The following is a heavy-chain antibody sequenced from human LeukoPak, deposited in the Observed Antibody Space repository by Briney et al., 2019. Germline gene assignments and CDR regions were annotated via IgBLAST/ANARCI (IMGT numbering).Heavy chain of an antibody. CDR1: GFTFSSYA. CDR3: AKGGRYTPLLFDY. D-gene: IGHD5-24*01. Sequence: GGSLSLSCAASGFTFSSYAMIWVRQAPGKGLEWVSAISGSGGSTYYADSVKGRFTISRDNSKNTLYLQMNSLRAEDTAVYYCAKGGRYTPLLFDYWGQGTLVTVSS. CDR2: ISGSGGST. J-gene: IGHJ4*02. V-gene: IGHV3-23*01.